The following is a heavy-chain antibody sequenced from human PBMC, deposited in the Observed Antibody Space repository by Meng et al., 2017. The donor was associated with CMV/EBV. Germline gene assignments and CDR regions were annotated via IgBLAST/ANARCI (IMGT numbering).Heavy chain of an antibody. CDR2: IYYSGST. J-gene: IGHJ4*02. CDR3: ARDNRRGGVDY. D-gene: IGHD3-3*01. V-gene: IGHV4-30-4*08. CDR1: GGSISSGDYY. Sequence: QGRLQESGPGLVKPSQTLSLTCTVSGGSISSGDYYWSVIRQPPGKGLEWIGYIYYSGSTYYNPSLKSRVTISVDTSKNQFSLKLSSVTAADTAAYYCARDNRRGGVDYWGQGTLVTVSS.